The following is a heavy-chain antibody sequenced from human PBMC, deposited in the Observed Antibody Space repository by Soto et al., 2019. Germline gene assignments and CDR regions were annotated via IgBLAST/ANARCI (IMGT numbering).Heavy chain of an antibody. CDR2: MYYSGTT. J-gene: IGHJ5*02. D-gene: IGHD3-10*01. V-gene: IGHV4-59*01. CDR3: ARVDDYYGSGSPNWFDP. CDR1: GGSISGYF. Sequence: QVQLQESGPGLVKPSETLSLTCTVTGGSISGYFWSWIRQPPGKGLEWIGYMYYSGTTKYNPSLKSRVTISVDMSKNQFSLKLSSVTAADTAVYYCARVDDYYGSGSPNWFDPWGQGTLVTVSS.